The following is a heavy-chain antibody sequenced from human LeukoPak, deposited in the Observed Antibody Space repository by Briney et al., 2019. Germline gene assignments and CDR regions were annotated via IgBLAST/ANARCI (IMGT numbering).Heavy chain of an antibody. CDR1: GFTFRSYW. D-gene: IGHD2-21*01. V-gene: IGHV3-7*01. CDR3: ARATASNWFDP. CDR2: IKEDGSEK. J-gene: IGHJ5*02. Sequence: QPGGSLRLSCAASGFTFRSYWMSWVRQTPGKGLEWVANIKEDGSEKYYVDPVKGRFTTSRDNAKNSLYLQMNSLGAEDTAVYYCARATASNWFDPWGQGTLVTVSS.